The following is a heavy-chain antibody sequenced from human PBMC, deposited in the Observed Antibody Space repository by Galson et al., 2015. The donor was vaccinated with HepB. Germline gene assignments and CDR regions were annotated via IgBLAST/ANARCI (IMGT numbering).Heavy chain of an antibody. V-gene: IGHV3-21*01. J-gene: IGHJ3*01. CDR3: VREVYSVYDFDAFDL. D-gene: IGHD5/OR15-5a*01. CDR2: ISSTSRYI. Sequence: SLRLSCAASGFTFSDHSMHWVRQGPGKGLEWVSSISSTSRYIYYADSLKGRITISRDNAKNSVYLQMNSLRAEDTAIYFCVREVYSVYDFDAFDLWGQGTMVTVSS. CDR1: GFTFSDHS.